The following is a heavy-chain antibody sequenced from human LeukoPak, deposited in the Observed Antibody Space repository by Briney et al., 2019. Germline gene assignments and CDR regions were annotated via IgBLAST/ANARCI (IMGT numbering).Heavy chain of an antibody. V-gene: IGHV4-34*01. CDR3: ARLHSSSWYLEYNWFDP. CDR1: GASISGSNYY. CDR2: INHSGST. Sequence: SETLSLTCAVSGASISGSNYYWSWIRQPPGKGLEWIGEINHSGSTNYNPSLKSRVTISVDTSKNQFSLKLSSVTAADTAVYYCARLHSSSWYLEYNWFDPWGQGTLVTVSS. D-gene: IGHD6-13*01. J-gene: IGHJ5*02.